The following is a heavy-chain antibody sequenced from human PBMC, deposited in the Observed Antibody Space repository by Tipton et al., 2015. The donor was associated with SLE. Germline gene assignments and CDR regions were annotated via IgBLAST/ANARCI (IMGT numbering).Heavy chain of an antibody. CDR2: ISGGGGLT. J-gene: IGHJ4*02. Sequence: SLRLSCAASGFTFSDHAMSWVRQAPGKGLEWVSGISGGGGLTNDADSVKGRFIISRDNSISTLYLQMNSLRSEDTAVYYCARGGFSGSYYGYWGQGTPVTVSS. CDR1: GFTFSDHA. V-gene: IGHV3-23*01. CDR3: ARGGFSGSYYGY. D-gene: IGHD1-26*01.